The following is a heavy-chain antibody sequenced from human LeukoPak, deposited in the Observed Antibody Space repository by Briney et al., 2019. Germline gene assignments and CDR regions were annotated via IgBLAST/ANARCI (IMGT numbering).Heavy chain of an antibody. Sequence: GGSLRLSCAASGFTFSSYSMNWVRQAPGKGLEWVSSISSSSSYIYYADSVKGRFTISRDNAKNSLYLQMNSLRAEDTAVYYCAGGYSYAIYYYYYMDVWGKGTTVTVSS. CDR3: AGGYSYAIYYYYYMDV. CDR2: ISSSSSYI. V-gene: IGHV3-21*01. D-gene: IGHD5-18*01. CDR1: GFTFSSYS. J-gene: IGHJ6*03.